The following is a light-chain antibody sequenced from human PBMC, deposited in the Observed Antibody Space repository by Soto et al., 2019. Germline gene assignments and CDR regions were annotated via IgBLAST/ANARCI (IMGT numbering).Light chain of an antibody. V-gene: IGLV2-8*01. CDR2: EVS. CDR1: SSDVGGYNY. CDR3: SSYAGSNNVV. Sequence: QSALTQPPSASGSPGQSVTISCTGTSSDVGGYNYVSWYQQHPGKAPKVMIYEVSKRPSRVPDRFSGSKSGNTASLTVSGLQAEDEADYYCSSYAGSNNVVFGGGTKLTVL. J-gene: IGLJ2*01.